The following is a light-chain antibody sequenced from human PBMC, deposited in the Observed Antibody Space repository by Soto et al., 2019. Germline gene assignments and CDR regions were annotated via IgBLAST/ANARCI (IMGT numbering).Light chain of an antibody. CDR1: QGVSNW. V-gene: IGKV1-12*01. CDR2: AAS. Sequence: DIQITQSQACLSSCFGDIVSITCRASQGVSNWLAWYQQKPGKAPKLLIYAASTLRSGVPSRFRGSGSGTDFTFTISSLQPEDFATYYCQQANSFPYTFGQGTRLEI. CDR3: QQANSFPYT. J-gene: IGKJ5*01.